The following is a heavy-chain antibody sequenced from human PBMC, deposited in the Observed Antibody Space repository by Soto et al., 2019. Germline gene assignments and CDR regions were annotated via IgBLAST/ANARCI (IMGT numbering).Heavy chain of an antibody. V-gene: IGHV4-39*01. CDR2: IYYSGST. J-gene: IGHJ4*02. Sequence: QLQLQESGPGLVKPSETLSLTCTVSGGSISSSSYYWGWIRQPPGKGLEWIGSIYYSGSTYYNPSLKSRVTISVDTSKNQFSLKLSSVTAADTAVYYCARHPDPTGYTARGGREFDYWGQGTLVTVSS. D-gene: IGHD5-18*01. CDR1: GGSISSSSYY. CDR3: ARHPDPTGYTARGGREFDY.